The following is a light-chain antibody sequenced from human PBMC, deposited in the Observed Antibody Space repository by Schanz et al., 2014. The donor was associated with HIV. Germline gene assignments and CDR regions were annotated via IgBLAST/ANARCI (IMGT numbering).Light chain of an antibody. Sequence: QSALTQPPSASGSPGQSVTISCTGTSSDIGAYNYVSWYQQHPGKAPKRLIYDVNYRPSGVSSRFSGSKSGNTASLTISGLRAEDEADYYCISYTSDTVLFGGGTKLTVL. CDR3: ISYTSDTVL. J-gene: IGLJ2*01. CDR2: DVN. V-gene: IGLV2-14*01. CDR1: SSDIGAYNY.